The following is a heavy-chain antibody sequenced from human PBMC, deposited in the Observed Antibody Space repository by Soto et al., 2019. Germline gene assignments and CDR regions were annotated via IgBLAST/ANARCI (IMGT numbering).Heavy chain of an antibody. V-gene: IGHV3-23*01. D-gene: IGHD3-3*01. Sequence: GGSLRLSCAASGFTFSSYAMSWVRQAPGKGLEWVSAISGSGGSTYYADSVKGRFTISRDNSKNTLYLQMNSLRAEDTAVYYCAKSGDVDDDFWSGYYPRGYYYYGMDVWGQGTTVTVSS. CDR3: AKSGDVDDDFWSGYYPRGYYYYGMDV. CDR1: GFTFSSYA. J-gene: IGHJ6*02. CDR2: ISGSGGST.